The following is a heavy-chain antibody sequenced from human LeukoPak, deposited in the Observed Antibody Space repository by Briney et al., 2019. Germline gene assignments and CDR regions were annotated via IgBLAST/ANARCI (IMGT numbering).Heavy chain of an antibody. J-gene: IGHJ6*02. CDR3: AKIDIAVAGTGDYYYGMDV. CDR2: ISYDGSNK. V-gene: IGHV3-30*18. D-gene: IGHD6-19*01. Sequence: GRSLRLSCAASGFTFSSYGMHWVRQAPGKGLEWVAVISYDGSNKYYADSAKGRFTISRDNSKNTLYLQMNSLRAEDTAVYYCAKIDIAVAGTGDYYYGMDVWGQGTTVTVSS. CDR1: GFTFSSYG.